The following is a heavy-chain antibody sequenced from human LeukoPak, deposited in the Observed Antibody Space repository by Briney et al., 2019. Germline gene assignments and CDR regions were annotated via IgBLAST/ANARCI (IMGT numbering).Heavy chain of an antibody. D-gene: IGHD3-22*01. CDR2: ISGSGGST. CDR3: AKVDSYYYDSSGSYFQH. J-gene: IGHJ1*01. V-gene: IGHV3-23*01. CDR1: GFTFSSYA. Sequence: GGSLRLSCAASGFTFSSYAMSWVRQAPGKGLEWVSAISGSGGSTYYADSVKGRFTISRDNSKNTLYLQMNSLRAEDTAVYYCAKVDSYYYDSSGSYFQHWGQGTLVTVSS.